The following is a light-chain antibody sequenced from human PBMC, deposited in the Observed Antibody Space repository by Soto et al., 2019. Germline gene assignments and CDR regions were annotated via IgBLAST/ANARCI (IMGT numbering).Light chain of an antibody. Sequence: EIVLTQSPGTLSLSPGERATLSCRASQIVTSDWLAWYRHKPGQAPRLLIYGASSRATGVPDRVSGSGSGTDFTLTINRLEPEDFAVYYCQQYGNFPYTFGQGTKLEIK. V-gene: IGKV3-20*01. J-gene: IGKJ2*01. CDR3: QQYGNFPYT. CDR1: QIVTSDW. CDR2: GAS.